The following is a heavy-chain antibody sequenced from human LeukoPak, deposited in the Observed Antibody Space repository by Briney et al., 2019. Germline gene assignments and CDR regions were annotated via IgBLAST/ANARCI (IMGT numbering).Heavy chain of an antibody. J-gene: IGHJ4*02. CDR2: IYTSGST. D-gene: IGHD6-13*01. CDR3: ARDQQIAAVGIFDY. CDR1: GGSISSYY. Sequence: SETLSLTCTVSGGSISSYYWSWIRQPAGKGLEWIGRIYTSGSTNYNPSLKSRVTMSVDTSKNQFSLKLSSVTAADTAVYYCARDQQIAAVGIFDYWGQGTLVTVSS. V-gene: IGHV4-4*07.